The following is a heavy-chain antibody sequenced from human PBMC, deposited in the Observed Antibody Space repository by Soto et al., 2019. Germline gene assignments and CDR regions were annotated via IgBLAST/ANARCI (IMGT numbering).Heavy chain of an antibody. CDR1: GYTFSHYG. Sequence: ASVKVSCKTSGYTFSHYGITWVRQAPGQPLEWLGWISLYSDGTNYAQKFQGRVSMTTDTSTTTAYMELRSLRSDDTAVYYCARVVQGAEAWFGPWGQRTLVTVSS. CDR3: ARVVQGAEAWFGP. D-gene: IGHD2-2*01. V-gene: IGHV1-18*01. CDR2: ISLYSDGT. J-gene: IGHJ5*02.